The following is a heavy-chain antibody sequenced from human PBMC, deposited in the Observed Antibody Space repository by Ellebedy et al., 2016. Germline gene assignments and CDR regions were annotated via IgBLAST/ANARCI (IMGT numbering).Heavy chain of an antibody. V-gene: IGHV5-51*01. CDR3: ARHGGVATILDY. Sequence: GGSLRLXXKGSGYSFTSYWIGWVRQMPGKGLEWMGIIYPGDSDTRYSPSFQGQVTISADKSISTAYLQWSSLKASDTAMYYCARHGGVATILDYWGQGTLVTVSS. CDR1: GYSFTSYW. CDR2: IYPGDSDT. D-gene: IGHD5-12*01. J-gene: IGHJ4*02.